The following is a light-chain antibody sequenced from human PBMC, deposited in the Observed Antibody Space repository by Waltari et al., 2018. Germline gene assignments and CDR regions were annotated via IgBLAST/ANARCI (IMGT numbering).Light chain of an antibody. CDR3: CSYAGSSAPRV. CDR2: EGS. J-gene: IGLJ3*02. V-gene: IGLV2-23*01. Sequence: QSALTQPASVSGSPGQSITISCTGSSSDVGSYNLVSWYQQHPGKAPKLMIYEGSKWPSGVSNRFSGSKSDNTASLTISGLQAEDEAHYYCCSYAGSSAPRVFGGGTKLTVL. CDR1: SSDVGSYNL.